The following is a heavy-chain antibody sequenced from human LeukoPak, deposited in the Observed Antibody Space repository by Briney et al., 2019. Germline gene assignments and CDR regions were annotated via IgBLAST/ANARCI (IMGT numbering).Heavy chain of an antibody. D-gene: IGHD6-13*01. V-gene: IGHV4-39*07. CDR2: IYYSGST. CDR1: GVSISSSSYY. Sequence: KPSETLSLTCTVSGVSISSSSYYWGWIRQPPGKGLGWIGSIYYSGSTYYNPSLKSRVTISVDTSKNQFSLKLSSVTAADTAVYYCARIAAAGYYYYYYGMDVWGQGTTVTVSS. CDR3: ARIAAAGYYYYYYGMDV. J-gene: IGHJ6*02.